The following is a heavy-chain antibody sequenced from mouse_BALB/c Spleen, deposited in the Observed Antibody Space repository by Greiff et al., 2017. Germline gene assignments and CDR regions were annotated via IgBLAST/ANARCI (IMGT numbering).Heavy chain of an antibody. V-gene: IGHV2-3*01. CDR1: GFSLTSYG. J-gene: IGHJ4*01. CDR2: IWGDGST. Sequence: VKPQESGPGLVAPSQSLSTPCTVPGFSLTSYGVIWVRQPSGKGLEWLGVIWGDGSTNYHSALISRLSISKDNSKSQVFLKLNSLQTDDTATYYCATSYYRYDEEGDYWGQGTSVTVSS. CDR3: ATSYYRYDEEGDY. D-gene: IGHD2-14*01.